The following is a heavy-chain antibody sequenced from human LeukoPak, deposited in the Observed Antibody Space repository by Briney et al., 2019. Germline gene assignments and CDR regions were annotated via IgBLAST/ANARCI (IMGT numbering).Heavy chain of an antibody. CDR2: ISYDGSNK. V-gene: IGHV3-30*03. D-gene: IGHD2-2*01. CDR1: RFTFSDYY. CDR3: ARAGCSSTSCYDTNGYYYYYGMDV. J-gene: IGHJ6*02. Sequence: GGSLRLSCAASRFTFSDYYMSWIRQAPGKGLEWVAVISYDGSNKYYADSVKGRFTISRDNSKNTLYLQMNSLRAEDTAVYYCARAGCSSTSCYDTNGYYYYYGMDVWGQGTTVTVSS.